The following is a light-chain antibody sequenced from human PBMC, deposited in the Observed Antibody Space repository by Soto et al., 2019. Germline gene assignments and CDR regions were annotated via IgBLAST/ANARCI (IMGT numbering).Light chain of an antibody. CDR2: GST. CDR3: QSYDNSLSAYV. Sequence: QSVLTQPPSLSGAPGRRVTISCTGSSAGIGAGSEVHWYQQLPGTALKLLIFGSTNRPSGVPDRFSGSKSATSAPLAITVLQAEDEADYYCQSYDNSLSAYVFGTGTKVTGL. J-gene: IGLJ1*01. CDR1: SAGIGAGSE. V-gene: IGLV1-40*01.